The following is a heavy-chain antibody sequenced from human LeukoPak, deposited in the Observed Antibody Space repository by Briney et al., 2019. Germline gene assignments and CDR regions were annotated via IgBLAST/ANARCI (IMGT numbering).Heavy chain of an antibody. Sequence: PSETLSLTCNVSGGSIGSYYWSWIQQPAGTGLEWIGRIYTSGSTNYNPSLKSRVTMSVDTSKNQFSLKLSSVTAADTAVYYCARDCGYDFWSGYYTGCWFDPWGQGTLVTVSS. V-gene: IGHV4-4*07. CDR3: ARDCGYDFWSGYYTGCWFDP. J-gene: IGHJ5*02. D-gene: IGHD3-3*01. CDR1: GGSIGSYY. CDR2: IYTSGST.